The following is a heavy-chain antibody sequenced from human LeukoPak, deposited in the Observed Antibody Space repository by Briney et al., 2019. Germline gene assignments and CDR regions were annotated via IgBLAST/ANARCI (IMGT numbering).Heavy chain of an antibody. J-gene: IGHJ4*02. CDR3: ARVSTMIVVDFDY. V-gene: IGHV1-2*02. CDR2: INPNSGGT. Sequence: ASVKVSCKASGYTFTGYYMHWVRQAPGQGLEWMGWINPNSGGTNYAQKFQGRVTMTRDTSISTAYMELSRLRSDDTAVYYCARVSTMIVVDFDYWGQGTLVTVSS. D-gene: IGHD3-22*01. CDR1: GYTFTGYY.